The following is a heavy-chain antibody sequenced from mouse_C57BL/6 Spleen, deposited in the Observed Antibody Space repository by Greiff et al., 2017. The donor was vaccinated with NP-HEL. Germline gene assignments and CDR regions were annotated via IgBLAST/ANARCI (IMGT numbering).Heavy chain of an antibody. V-gene: IGHV1-64*01. CDR1: GYTFTSYW. CDR3: GIYYYGSSYPFDY. Sequence: QVQLQQPGAELVKPGASVKLSCKASGYTFTSYWMHWVKQRPGQGLEWIGMIHPNSGSTNYNEKFKSKATLTVDKSSSTAYMQLSSLTSEDSAVYYCGIYYYGSSYPFDYWGKGTTLTVSS. J-gene: IGHJ2*01. D-gene: IGHD1-1*01. CDR2: IHPNSGST.